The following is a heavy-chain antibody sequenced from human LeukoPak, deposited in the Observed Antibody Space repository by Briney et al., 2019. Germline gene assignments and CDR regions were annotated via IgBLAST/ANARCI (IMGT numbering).Heavy chain of an antibody. V-gene: IGHV3-11*04. CDR3: ARDSPIVVVPAAISEGVWFDP. CDR1: GFTFSDYY. CDR2: ISSSGSTI. J-gene: IGHJ5*02. Sequence: PGGSLRLSCAASGFTFSDYYMSWIRQAPGKGLEWVSYISSSGSTIYYADSVKGRFTISRDNAKNSLYLQMNSLRAEDTAVYYCARDSPIVVVPAAISEGVWFDPWGQGTLVTVSS. D-gene: IGHD2-2*01.